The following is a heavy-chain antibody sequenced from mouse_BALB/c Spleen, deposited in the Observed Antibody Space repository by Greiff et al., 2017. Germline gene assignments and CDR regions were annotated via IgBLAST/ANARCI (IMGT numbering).Heavy chain of an antibody. CDR1: GFTFSSFG. V-gene: IGHV5-17*02. J-gene: IGHJ3*01. D-gene: IGHD1-1*01. Sequence: EVQLVESGGGLVQPGGSRKLSCAASGFTFSSFGMHWVRQAPEKGLEWVAYISSGSSTIYYADTVKGRFTISRDNPKNTLFLQMTSLRSEDTAMYYCAREGAYGSSWFAYWGQGTLVTVSA. CDR2: ISSGSSTI. CDR3: AREGAYGSSWFAY.